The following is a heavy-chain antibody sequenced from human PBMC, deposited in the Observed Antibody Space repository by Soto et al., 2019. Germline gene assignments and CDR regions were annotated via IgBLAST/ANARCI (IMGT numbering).Heavy chain of an antibody. Sequence: QVQLVQSGAEVKKPGSSVKVSCKASGGTFSSYAISWVRQAPGQGLEWMGGIIPIFGKANYAQKFQGRVTITADESTSTAYLELSSLRSEDTAVYYCARGGLDYGYHPFLDYWGQGTLVTVSS. D-gene: IGHD4-17*01. CDR3: ARGGLDYGYHPFLDY. CDR2: IIPIFGKA. J-gene: IGHJ4*02. V-gene: IGHV1-69*12. CDR1: GGTFSSYA.